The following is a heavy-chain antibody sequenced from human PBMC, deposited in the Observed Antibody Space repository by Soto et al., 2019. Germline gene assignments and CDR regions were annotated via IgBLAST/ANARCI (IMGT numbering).Heavy chain of an antibody. J-gene: IGHJ5*02. Sequence: GGSLRLSCAASGFTFSSYAMSWVRQATGKGLEWVSAISGSGGSTYYADSVKGRFTISRDNSKNTLYLQMNSLIAEDTAVYYCAKDTSSSWYADWFDPWGQGTLVTVSS. D-gene: IGHD6-13*01. CDR3: AKDTSSSWYADWFDP. CDR2: ISGSGGST. CDR1: GFTFSSYA. V-gene: IGHV3-23*01.